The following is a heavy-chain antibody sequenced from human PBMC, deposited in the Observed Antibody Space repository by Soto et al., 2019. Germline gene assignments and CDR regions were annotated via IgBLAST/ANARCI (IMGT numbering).Heavy chain of an antibody. V-gene: IGHV3-48*02. CDR2: ISSSGSTI. J-gene: IGHJ5*01. CDR3: ARDENKYEKGNWFDS. D-gene: IGHD3-16*01. Sequence: PGGSLRLSCAACGFTFNSYNMNWVRQATGKGLEWVSHISSSGSTIYYADSVKGRFTISRDNAKNSLYLQMNSLRDEDTAVYYCARDENKYEKGNWFDSWGQGTLVTVS. CDR1: GFTFNSYN.